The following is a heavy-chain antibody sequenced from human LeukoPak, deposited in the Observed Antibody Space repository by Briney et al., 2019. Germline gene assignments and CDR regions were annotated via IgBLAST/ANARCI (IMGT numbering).Heavy chain of an antibody. CDR1: GGTFSTYV. V-gene: IGHV1-69*01. J-gene: IGHJ6*02. D-gene: IGHD2-2*01. Sequence: SVKVSCKASGGTFSTYVISWVRQAPGPGLEWMGLIIPIFGTTNYAQTFQGRVTITADESTSTAYMELSSLRSDDTAVYYCATDQDIVSIPAALDVWGQGTTVTVSS. CDR3: ATDQDIVSIPAALDV. CDR2: IIPIFGTT.